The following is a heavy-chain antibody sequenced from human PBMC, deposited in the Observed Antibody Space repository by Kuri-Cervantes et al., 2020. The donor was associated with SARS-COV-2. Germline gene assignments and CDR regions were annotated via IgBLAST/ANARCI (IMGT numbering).Heavy chain of an antibody. D-gene: IGHD3-16*02. CDR2: ISGGAFGT. V-gene: IGHV3-23*01. CDR1: GFTFSNYA. J-gene: IGHJ3*02. CDR3: ARGSKRIMITFGGVIATNDAFDI. Sequence: GGSLRLSCAGSGFTFSNYALSWVRQAPGKGLEWVSVISGGAFGTYYADSVKGRFAVSRDNSKNTMYLQMNSLRAEDTALYYCARGSKRIMITFGGVIATNDAFDIWGQGTMVTVSS.